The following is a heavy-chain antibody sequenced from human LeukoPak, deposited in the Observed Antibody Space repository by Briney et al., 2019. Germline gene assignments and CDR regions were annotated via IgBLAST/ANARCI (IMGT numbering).Heavy chain of an antibody. CDR1: GLTVSRTY. CDR2: ISYDGSNK. J-gene: IGHJ6*02. CDR3: ARDVLRYFEGQYGMDV. D-gene: IGHD3-9*01. V-gene: IGHV3-30-3*01. Sequence: GGSLRLSCAASGLTVSRTYMSWVRQAPGKGLEWVAVISYDGSNKYYADSVKGRFTISRDNSKNTLYLQMNSLRAEDTAVYYCARDVLRYFEGQYGMDVWGQGTTVTVSS.